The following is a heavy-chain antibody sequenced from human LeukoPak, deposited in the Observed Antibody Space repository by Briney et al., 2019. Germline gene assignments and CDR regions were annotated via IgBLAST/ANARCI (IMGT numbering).Heavy chain of an antibody. J-gene: IGHJ4*02. V-gene: IGHV3-23*01. D-gene: IGHD5-18*01. CDR1: GFTFSSYA. Sequence: GGSLRLSCEASGFTFSSYAMSWVRQAPGKGLEWVSGISGSGGRTYYADSVEGRFTISRDNSKNTLYLQMNSLRAEDTAVYYCARYNYGQMNYFDYWGQGTLVTVSS. CDR3: ARYNYGQMNYFDY. CDR2: ISGSGGRT.